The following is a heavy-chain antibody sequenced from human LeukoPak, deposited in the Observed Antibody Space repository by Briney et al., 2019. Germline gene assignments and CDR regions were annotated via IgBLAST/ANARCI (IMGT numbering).Heavy chain of an antibody. CDR3: ARDAPPVV. V-gene: IGHV3-30-3*01. J-gene: IGHJ4*02. CDR1: GFTFSTYS. Sequence: QSGGSLRLSCAASGFTFSTYSMHWVRQAPGKGLEWVAVISSDGSITSYGDSVKGRFTISRDNAKNTLYLQMNSLRAEDTAVYYCARDAPPVVWGQGALVTVSS. CDR2: ISSDGSIT. D-gene: IGHD3-16*02.